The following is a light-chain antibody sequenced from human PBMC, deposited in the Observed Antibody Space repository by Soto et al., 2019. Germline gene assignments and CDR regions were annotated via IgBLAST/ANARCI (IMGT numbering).Light chain of an antibody. CDR3: QSYASSLRGSYA. V-gene: IGLV1-40*01. J-gene: IGLJ1*01. CDR2: GNS. Sequence: QCARTRAASGSGAARHGVSISCTGSSSNIGAGYDVHWYQQLPGTAPKLLICGNSNRPSGVPDRFSGSKSGTSASLAITGLQAEDEADYYCQSYASSLRGSYAFGTGTKVPVL. CDR1: SSNIGAGYD.